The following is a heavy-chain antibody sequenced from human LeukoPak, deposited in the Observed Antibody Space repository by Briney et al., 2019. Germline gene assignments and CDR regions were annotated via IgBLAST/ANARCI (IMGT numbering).Heavy chain of an antibody. V-gene: IGHV3-23*01. CDR3: ASRATIVGATLGDY. CDR1: GFTFSSYA. D-gene: IGHD1-26*01. Sequence: GGSLRLSCAASGFTFSSYAMSWVRQAPGKWLEWVSAISGSGGSTYYADSVKGRFTISRDNSKNTLYLQMNSLRAEDTAVYYCASRATIVGATLGDYWGQGTLVTVSS. J-gene: IGHJ4*02. CDR2: ISGSGGST.